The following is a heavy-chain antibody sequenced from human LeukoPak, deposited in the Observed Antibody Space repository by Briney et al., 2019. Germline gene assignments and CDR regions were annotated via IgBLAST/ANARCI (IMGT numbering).Heavy chain of an antibody. CDR3: AKDMITFGGVITYFDY. D-gene: IGHD3-16*02. J-gene: IGHJ4*02. Sequence: GGSLRPSCAASGFTFDDYAMHWVRQAPGKGLEWVSLISGDGGSTYYADSVKGRFTISRDNSKNSLYLQMNSLRTEDTALYYCAKDMITFGGVITYFDYWGQGTLVTVSS. CDR2: ISGDGGST. CDR1: GFTFDDYA. V-gene: IGHV3-43*02.